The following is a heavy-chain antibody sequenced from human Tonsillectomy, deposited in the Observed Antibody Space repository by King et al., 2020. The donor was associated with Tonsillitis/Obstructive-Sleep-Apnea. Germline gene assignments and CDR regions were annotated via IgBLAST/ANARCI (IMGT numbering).Heavy chain of an antibody. CDR1: GFSLSDTTMG. Sequence: VTLKESGPVLVKPTETLTLTCTVSGFSLSDTTMGVSWIRQPPGKALECLAHIFSNDEKSYSASLESRLTISKDTSKSQVVLTMTNMDPVDTATYYCARTLYYYGSGSYGRMFDPWGQGTLVTVSS. D-gene: IGHD3-10*01. V-gene: IGHV2-26*01. CDR2: IFSNDEK. CDR3: ARTLYYYGSGSYGRMFDP. J-gene: IGHJ5*02.